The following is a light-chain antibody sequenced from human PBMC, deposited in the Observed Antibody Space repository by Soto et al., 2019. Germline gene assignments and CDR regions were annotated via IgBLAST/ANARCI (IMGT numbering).Light chain of an antibody. CDR2: DAS. Sequence: EIVLTQSPATLSLSPGERATLSCRASQSVSSYLARYQQKPGQAPRLLIYDASNRATGIPARFSGSWSGTDVTLTISSLEPEDFAVYYCQQRSTWPFTFGPVTKVDIK. V-gene: IGKV3-11*01. CDR1: QSVSSY. CDR3: QQRSTWPFT. J-gene: IGKJ3*01.